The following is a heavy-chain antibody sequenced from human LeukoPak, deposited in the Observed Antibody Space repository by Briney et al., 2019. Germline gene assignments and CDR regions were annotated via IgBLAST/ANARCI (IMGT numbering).Heavy chain of an antibody. V-gene: IGHV3-30*02. Sequence: GGSLRLSCAASGFTFSSYGMHWVRQAPGKGLEWVAFIRYDGSNKYYADSVKGRFTISRDNSKNTLYLQMNSLRAEDTAVYYRSLVGIAAATAHFDYWGQGTLVTVSS. J-gene: IGHJ4*02. CDR2: IRYDGSNK. CDR3: SLVGIAAATAHFDY. CDR1: GFTFSSYG. D-gene: IGHD6-13*01.